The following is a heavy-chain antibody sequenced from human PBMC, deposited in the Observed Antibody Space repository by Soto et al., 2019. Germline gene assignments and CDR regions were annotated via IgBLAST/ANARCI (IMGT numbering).Heavy chain of an antibody. J-gene: IGHJ4*02. CDR2: INPNSGGT. CDR1: GYTFTGYY. Sequence: ASVKVSCKASGYTFTGYYMHWVRQAPGQGLEWMGWINPNSGGTNYAQKFQGWVTMTRDTSISTAYMELSRLRSDDTAVYYCARSDVWSGYYLFDYWGQGTLVTVSS. V-gene: IGHV1-2*04. D-gene: IGHD3-3*01. CDR3: ARSDVWSGYYLFDY.